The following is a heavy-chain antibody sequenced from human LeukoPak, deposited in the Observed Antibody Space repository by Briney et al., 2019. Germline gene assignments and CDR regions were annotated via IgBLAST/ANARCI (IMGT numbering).Heavy chain of an antibody. J-gene: IGHJ4*02. Sequence: PGGSLRLSCAASGFTFSSYGMHWVRQAPGKGLEWAAFIRYDGSNKYYADSVKGRFTISRDNSKNTLYLQMNSLRAEDTAVYYCAKDRAQVRGFPSHFGYWGQGTLVTVSS. CDR2: IRYDGSNK. CDR3: AKDRAQVRGFPSHFGY. V-gene: IGHV3-30*02. CDR1: GFTFSSYG. D-gene: IGHD3-10*01.